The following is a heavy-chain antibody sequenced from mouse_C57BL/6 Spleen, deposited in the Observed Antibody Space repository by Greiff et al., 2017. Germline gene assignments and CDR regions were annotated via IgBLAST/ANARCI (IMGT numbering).Heavy chain of an antibody. CDR3: ARRGGTTVVAHYYAMDY. D-gene: IGHD1-1*01. Sequence: QVQLQQSGPGLVPPSQSLSITCTVSGFSLTSYGVHWVRQSPGKGLEWLGVIWSGGSTDYNAAFISRLSISKDNSKSQVFFKMNSLQADDTAIYYCARRGGTTVVAHYYAMDYWGQGTSVTVSS. J-gene: IGHJ4*01. V-gene: IGHV2-2*01. CDR2: IWSGGST. CDR1: GFSLTSYG.